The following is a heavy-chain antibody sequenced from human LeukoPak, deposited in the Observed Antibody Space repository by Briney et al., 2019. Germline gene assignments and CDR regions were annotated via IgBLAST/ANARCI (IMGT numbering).Heavy chain of an antibody. J-gene: IGHJ4*02. CDR2: ISAYNGNT. CDR1: GYTFTNYG. D-gene: IGHD5-24*01. V-gene: IGHV1-18*01. CDR3: ASGTYHSDPRDGLYLKYFDY. Sequence: RASVKVSCKASGYTFTNYGISWVRQAPGQGLEWMGWISAYNGNTNYAQILQGRVTMTTDTSTSTAYMELRSLRSDDTAVYYCASGTYHSDPRDGLYLKYFDYWGLGTLVTVSS.